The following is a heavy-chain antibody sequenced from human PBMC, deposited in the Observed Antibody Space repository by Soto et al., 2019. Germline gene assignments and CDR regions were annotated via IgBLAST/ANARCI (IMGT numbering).Heavy chain of an antibody. CDR3: AKDVGGHYCTPTSCLYFFHS. CDR2: ISDSGST. CDR1: GFSFNNYA. Sequence: EVHLLESGGGLVQPGGSLRLSCAASGFSFNNYAMNWVRQAPGQGREWVSTISDSGSTYYADSVKGRFTISRDNSKNTLYLQRKSLRAEDTAVYFCAKDVGGHYCTPTSCLYFFHSWGRGTLVTVSS. V-gene: IGHV3-23*01. D-gene: IGHD2-2*01. J-gene: IGHJ4*02.